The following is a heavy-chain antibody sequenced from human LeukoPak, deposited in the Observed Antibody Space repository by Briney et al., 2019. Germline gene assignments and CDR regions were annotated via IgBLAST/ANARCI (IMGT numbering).Heavy chain of an antibody. CDR3: ARDPVTVTTFFDY. V-gene: IGHV3-11*04. Sequence: PGGSLRLSCAASGFTLSYYYMSWIRQAPGKGLEWVSYISSSGSTIYYAGSVKGRFTISRDNAKNSLYLQMISLRAEDTAVYYCARDPVTVTTFFDYWGQGTLVTVSS. D-gene: IGHD4-11*01. CDR1: GFTLSYYY. CDR2: ISSSGSTI. J-gene: IGHJ4*02.